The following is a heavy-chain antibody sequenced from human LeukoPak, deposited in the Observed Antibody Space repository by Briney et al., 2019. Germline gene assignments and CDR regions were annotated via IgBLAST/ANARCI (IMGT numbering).Heavy chain of an antibody. CDR2: IYHSGTT. Sequence: SETLSLTCTVSGYSISSGYYWGWIRQPPGKGLEWIGTIYHSGTTYYNPSLKSRLSISVDTSKNQFSLKLSSVTAADTAMYYCARGPVNCDGDCTFDPWGQGTLVTVSS. CDR3: ARGPVNCDGDCTFDP. J-gene: IGHJ5*02. D-gene: IGHD2-21*01. V-gene: IGHV4-38-2*02. CDR1: GYSISSGYY.